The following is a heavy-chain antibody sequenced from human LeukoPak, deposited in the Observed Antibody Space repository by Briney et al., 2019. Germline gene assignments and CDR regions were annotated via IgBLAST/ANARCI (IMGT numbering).Heavy chain of an antibody. CDR3: ARAYDILTYYDY. V-gene: IGHV3-30*03. D-gene: IGHD3-9*01. CDR2: ISYDGSNK. CDR1: GFTFSSYG. Sequence: GGSLRLSCAASGFTFSSYGMHWVRQAPGKGLEWVAVISYDGSNKYYADSVKGRFTISRDNSKNTLYLQMNSLRAEDTAVYYCARAYDILTYYDYWGQGTLVTVSS. J-gene: IGHJ4*02.